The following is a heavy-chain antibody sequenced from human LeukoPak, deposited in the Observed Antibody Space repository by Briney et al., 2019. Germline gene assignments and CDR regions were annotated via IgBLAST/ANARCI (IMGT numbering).Heavy chain of an antibody. CDR3: VKEGITYIRGGNGMDV. Sequence: GGSLRLSCAASGFTFSSYAMGWVRQAPGKGLEWVSAISGSGGSTYYADSVKGRFTISRDNSKNTLYLQMNSLRAEDTAVYHCVKEGITYIRGGNGMDVWGQGTTVTVSS. CDR1: GFTFSSYA. V-gene: IGHV3-23*01. D-gene: IGHD3-10*01. CDR2: ISGSGGST. J-gene: IGHJ6*02.